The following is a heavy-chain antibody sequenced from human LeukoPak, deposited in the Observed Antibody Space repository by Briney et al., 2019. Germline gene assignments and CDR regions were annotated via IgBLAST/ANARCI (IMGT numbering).Heavy chain of an antibody. J-gene: IGHJ4*02. V-gene: IGHV3-23*01. CDR2: VNADGGNT. CDR3: TKRVKYGGTWDHFAD. CDR1: GFTFDNYR. D-gene: IGHD1-26*01. Sequence: GSLRLSCAASGFTFDNYRMSWVRQAPGKGLEWGSTVNADGGNTYYADSVKGRFTISRDNSKSTLILQMNSLRVEDTALYYCTKRVKYGGTWDHFADWGQGTLVTVSS.